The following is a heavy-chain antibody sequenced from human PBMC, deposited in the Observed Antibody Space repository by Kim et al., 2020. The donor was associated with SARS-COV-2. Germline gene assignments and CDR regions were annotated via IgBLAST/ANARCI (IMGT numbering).Heavy chain of an antibody. CDR3: ANPRRGWLSSGLDY. V-gene: IGHV3-23*01. Sequence: GGSLRLSCAASGFTFSSYAMSWVRQAPGKGLEWVSAISGSGGSTYYADSVKGRFTISRDNSKNTLYLQMNSLRAEDTAVYYCANPRRGWLSSGLDYWGQGTLVTVSS. CDR1: GFTFSSYA. J-gene: IGHJ4*02. D-gene: IGHD3-22*01. CDR2: ISGSGGST.